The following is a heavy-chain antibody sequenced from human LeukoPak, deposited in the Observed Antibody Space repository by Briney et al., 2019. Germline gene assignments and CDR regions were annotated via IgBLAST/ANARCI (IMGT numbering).Heavy chain of an antibody. CDR3: AAGPTGMPGGY. D-gene: IGHD1-1*01. CDR2: IVVGSGNT. Sequence: TSVKVSCKASGFTSTSSAMQWVRQARGQRLEWIGWIVVGSGNTNYAQKFQERVTITRDMSTSTAYMELSSLRSEDTAVYYCAAGPTGMPGGYWGQGTLVTVSS. CDR1: GFTSTSSA. J-gene: IGHJ4*02. V-gene: IGHV1-58*02.